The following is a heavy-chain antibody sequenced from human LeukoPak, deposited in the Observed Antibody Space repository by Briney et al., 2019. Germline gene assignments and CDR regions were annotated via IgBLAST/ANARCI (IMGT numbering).Heavy chain of an antibody. CDR3: TTGPFWSGYYTPFDY. CDR1: GFTFSNAL. D-gene: IGHD3-3*01. CDR2: IKSKTDGGTT. V-gene: IGHV3-15*01. J-gene: IGHJ4*02. Sequence: GGSLRLSCAASGFTFSNALMSWVRQAPGKGLEWVGRIKSKTDGGTTDYAAPVKGRFTISRDDSKNTLYLQMNSLKTEDTAVYYCTTGPFWSGYYTPFDYWGQGTLVTVSS.